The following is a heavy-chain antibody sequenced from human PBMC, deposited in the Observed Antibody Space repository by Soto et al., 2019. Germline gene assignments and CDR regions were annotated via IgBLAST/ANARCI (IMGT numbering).Heavy chain of an antibody. CDR1: GFTFSSYA. D-gene: IGHD1-26*01. CDR3: ARGGWGLRSAQGSYGMGV. Sequence: QVQLVESGGGVVQPGRSLRLSCAASGFTFSSYAMHWVRQAPGKGLEWVAVISYDGSNKYYADSVKGRFTISRDNSKNTLYLQMNSLRAEDTAVYYCARGGWGLRSAQGSYGMGVWGQGTTVTVSS. J-gene: IGHJ6*02. V-gene: IGHV3-30-3*01. CDR2: ISYDGSNK.